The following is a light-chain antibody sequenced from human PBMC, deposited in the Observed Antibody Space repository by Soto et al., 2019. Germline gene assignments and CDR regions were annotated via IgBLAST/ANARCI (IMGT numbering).Light chain of an antibody. J-gene: IGLJ1*01. CDR1: SGDVGGYNY. CDR3: CSYAGSYTYV. Sequence: QSVLTQPRSVSGSPGQSVTISCTGTSGDVGGYNYVSWFQHHPGKAPKLMIFDVTQRPSGVPDRFSGSKSGNTASLTISGLQAVDEADYYCCSYAGSYTYVFGTGTKVTVL. V-gene: IGLV2-11*01. CDR2: DVT.